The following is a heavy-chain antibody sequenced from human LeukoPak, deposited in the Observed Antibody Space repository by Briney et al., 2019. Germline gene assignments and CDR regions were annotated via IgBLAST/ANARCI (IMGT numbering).Heavy chain of an antibody. J-gene: IGHJ5*02. CDR3: ARGWSGYSA. CDR2: INHSGTI. CDR1: GGSFSGYF. Sequence: SETLSLTCAVYGGSFSGYFWSWIRQPPGKGLEWIGEINHSGTINYSPSLKSRVTISVDTSKNHFSLKLSSVTAADTAVYYCARGWSGYSAWGQGTLVTVSS. V-gene: IGHV4-34*01. D-gene: IGHD5-12*01.